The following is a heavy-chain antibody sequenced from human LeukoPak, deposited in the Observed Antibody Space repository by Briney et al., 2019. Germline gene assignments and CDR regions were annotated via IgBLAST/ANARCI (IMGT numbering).Heavy chain of an antibody. J-gene: IGHJ4*02. Sequence: SQTLPLTCTVSGGSISSGSYYWSWIRQPAGKGLEWIGRIYTSGSTNYNPSLKSRVTISVDTSKNQFSLKLSSVTAADTAVYYCAIHSAMGSHDYWGQGTLVTVSS. CDR3: AIHSAMGSHDY. D-gene: IGHD2-21*01. CDR1: GGSISSGSYY. CDR2: IYTSGST. V-gene: IGHV4-61*02.